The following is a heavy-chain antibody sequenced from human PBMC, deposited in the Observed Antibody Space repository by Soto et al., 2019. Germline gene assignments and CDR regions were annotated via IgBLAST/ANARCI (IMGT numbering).Heavy chain of an antibody. V-gene: IGHV4-61*01. CDR3: ARDCGTRPSGSLNFFDY. CDR2: IYYSGST. D-gene: IGHD3-3*01. J-gene: IGHJ4*02. Sequence: SETLSLTCTVSGGSISSGSYYWSWIRQPPGKGLEWIGYIYYSGSTNYNPSLKSRVTISVDTSKNQFSLKLSSVTAADTAVYYCARDCGTRPSGSLNFFDYWGQGTLVTVSS. CDR1: GGSISSGSYY.